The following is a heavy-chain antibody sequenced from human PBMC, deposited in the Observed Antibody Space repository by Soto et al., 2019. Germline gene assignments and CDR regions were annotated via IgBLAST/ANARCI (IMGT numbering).Heavy chain of an antibody. CDR2: ISDDGSKK. D-gene: IGHD5-12*01. V-gene: IGHV3-30*04. CDR1: GFTFSQYA. Sequence: SLRLSCAASGFTFSQYAFQWVRQAPGKGLEWVAVISDDGSKKFYSVPVRGRFTIARDKSKNTLSLQLNSVRPDDTAVYYCARAFSSGYDSPTDIWGQGTLVTVSS. J-gene: IGHJ4*02. CDR3: ARAFSSGYDSPTDI.